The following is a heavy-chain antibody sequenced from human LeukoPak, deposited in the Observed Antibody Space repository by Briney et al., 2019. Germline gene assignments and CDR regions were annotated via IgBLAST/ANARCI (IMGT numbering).Heavy chain of an antibody. CDR3: AREGYYYDSSGYSDRCFQH. CDR1: GFTFSSYW. V-gene: IGHV3-7*01. D-gene: IGHD3-22*01. Sequence: GGSLRLSCAASGFTFSSYWMSWVRQAPGKGLEWVANIKQDGSEKYYVDSVKGRFTISRDNAKNSLYLQMNSLRAEDTAVYYCAREGYYYDSSGYSDRCFQHWGQGTLVTVSS. CDR2: IKQDGSEK. J-gene: IGHJ1*01.